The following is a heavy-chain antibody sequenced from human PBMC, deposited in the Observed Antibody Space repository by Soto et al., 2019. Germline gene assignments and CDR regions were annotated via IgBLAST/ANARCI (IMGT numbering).Heavy chain of an antibody. CDR2: ISYDGSNK. D-gene: IGHD3-9*01. Sequence: QVQLVESGGGVVQPGRSLRLSCAASGFTFSSYGMHWVRQAPGKGLEWVAVISYDGSNKYYADSVKGRFTISRDNSKNTLYMQMNSLRAEDTAVYDCAKGDIGRYVDRLNVLVLVVAKQYGMDVWGQGTTVTVSS. V-gene: IGHV3-30*18. J-gene: IGHJ6*02. CDR3: AKGDIGRYVDRLNVLVLVVAKQYGMDV. CDR1: GFTFSSYG.